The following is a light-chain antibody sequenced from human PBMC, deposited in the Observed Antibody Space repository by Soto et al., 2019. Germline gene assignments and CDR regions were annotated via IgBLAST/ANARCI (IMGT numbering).Light chain of an antibody. CDR2: DAS. J-gene: IGKJ4*01. CDR1: QSISNS. CDR3: QQRSNWPLT. Sequence: EVVLTQSPATLSLSPGERATLSCRASQSISNSLVWYQQKPGQAPRLLIYDASNRATGIPARFSGSGSGTDFTLTISSLEPEDFAVYYCQQRSNWPLTFGGGTKVDIK. V-gene: IGKV3-11*01.